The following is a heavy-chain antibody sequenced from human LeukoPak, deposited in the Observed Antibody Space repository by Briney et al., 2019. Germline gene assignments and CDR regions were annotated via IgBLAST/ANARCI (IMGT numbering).Heavy chain of an antibody. CDR1: GFTFSSYE. D-gene: IGHD3-10*02. CDR2: IDSSGSSI. CDR3: AELGITMIGGV. J-gene: IGHJ6*04. V-gene: IGHV3-48*03. Sequence: PGGSLRLSCAASGFTFSSYEMNWVRQAPGKGLEWVSYIDSSGSSIHYADSVKGRFTISRDNAKNSLYLQMNSLRAEDTAVYHCAELGITMIGGVWGKGTTVTISS.